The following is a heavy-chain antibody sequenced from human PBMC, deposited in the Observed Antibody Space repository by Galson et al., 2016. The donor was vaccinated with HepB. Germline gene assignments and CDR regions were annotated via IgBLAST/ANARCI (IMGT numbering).Heavy chain of an antibody. CDR3: AKDLWVRQQLAYYFDY. CDR1: EFTFSSYA. V-gene: IGHV3-23*01. Sequence: SLRLSCAASEFTFSSYAMAWVRQAPGKGLEWVSGISHSGGTTYYADSVKGRFTVSRDNSKNTLYLQMSSLRAEDTAVYYWAKDLWVRQQLAYYFDYWGQGTLVTVSS. D-gene: IGHD6-13*01. CDR2: ISHSGGTT. J-gene: IGHJ4*02.